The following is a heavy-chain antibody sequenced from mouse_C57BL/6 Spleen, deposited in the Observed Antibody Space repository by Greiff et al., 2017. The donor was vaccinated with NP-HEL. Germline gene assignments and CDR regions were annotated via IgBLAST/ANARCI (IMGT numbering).Heavy chain of an antibody. J-gene: IGHJ4*01. Sequence: VQLQQSGPELVKPGASVKIPCKASGYTFTDYNMDWVKQSHGKSLEWIGDINPNNGGTIYNQKFKGKATLTVDKSSSTAYMELRSLTSEDTAVYYCARGNLRAVVATDAMDYWGQGTSVTVSS. CDR2: INPNNGGT. CDR1: GYTFTDYN. V-gene: IGHV1-18*01. D-gene: IGHD1-1*01. CDR3: ARGNLRAVVATDAMDY.